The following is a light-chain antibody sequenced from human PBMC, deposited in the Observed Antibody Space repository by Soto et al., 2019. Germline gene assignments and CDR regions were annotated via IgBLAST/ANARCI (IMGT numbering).Light chain of an antibody. CDR1: QSIGTW. J-gene: IGKJ1*01. Sequence: VDRVKITCQASQSIGTWLAWYQHKPGKAPKLLIYDASSLESGVPSRFSGSGSGTEFTLTISSLQPEDFASYYCQQYNSYSTVGQGTKVDIK. CDR2: DAS. CDR3: QQYNSYST. V-gene: IGKV1-5*01.